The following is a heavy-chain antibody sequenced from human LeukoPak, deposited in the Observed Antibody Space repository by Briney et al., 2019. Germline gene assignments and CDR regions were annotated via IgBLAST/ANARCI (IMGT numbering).Heavy chain of an antibody. V-gene: IGHV4-39*07. CDR3: ARVRGIVVVRARFDY. J-gene: IGHJ4*02. CDR1: GGSISSSSYY. Sequence: PSETLSLTCTVSGGSISSSSYYWGWIRQPPGKGLEWIGSIYYSGSTYYNPSLKSRVTISVDTSKNQFSLKLSSVTAADTAVYYCARVRGIVVVRARFDYWGQGTLVTVSP. CDR2: IYYSGST. D-gene: IGHD3-22*01.